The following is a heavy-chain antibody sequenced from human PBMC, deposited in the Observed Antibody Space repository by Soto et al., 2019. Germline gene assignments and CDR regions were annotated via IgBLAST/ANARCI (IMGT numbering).Heavy chain of an antibody. J-gene: IGHJ4*01. V-gene: IGHV3-53*01. Sequence: VGSLRLSGSPPVLAVGRTYLTWVLHAPGKGLECVAILYTGTDTVYAFSVAGRFTISRDSSKKTFYLQMNSLRAEDTALYLSARSRYTGTYSGRFLDYWG. CDR1: VLAVGRTY. CDR3: ARSRYTGTYSGRFLDY. CDR2: LYTGTDT. D-gene: IGHD1-26*01.